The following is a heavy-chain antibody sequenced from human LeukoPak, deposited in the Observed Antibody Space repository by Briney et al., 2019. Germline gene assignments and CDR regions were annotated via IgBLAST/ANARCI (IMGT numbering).Heavy chain of an antibody. CDR3: ARDGLGIFDY. V-gene: IGHV3-53*01. CDR1: GFTVSSNY. J-gene: IGHJ4*02. CDR2: IYSGGST. Sequence: RSGGSLRLSCAASGFTVSSNYMSWVRQAPGKGLEWVSVIYSGGSTYYADSVKGRFTISRDNSKNTLYLQMNSLRAEDTAVYYCARDGLGIFDYWGQGTPVTVSS. D-gene: IGHD3/OR15-3a*01.